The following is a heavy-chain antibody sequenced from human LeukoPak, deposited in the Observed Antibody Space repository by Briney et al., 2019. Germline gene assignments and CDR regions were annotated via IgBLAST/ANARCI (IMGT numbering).Heavy chain of an antibody. D-gene: IGHD6-13*01. J-gene: IGHJ1*01. CDR1: GFTFSSYW. Sequence: GGSLRLSCAGSGFTFSSYWMSWVRQAPGKGLEWVANIKQDGSEKYYVDSVKGRFTISRDNAENSLYLQMNSLRVEDTAVYYCARESQKYSSSGPDFQHWGQGTLVTVSS. V-gene: IGHV3-7*01. CDR3: ARESQKYSSSGPDFQH. CDR2: IKQDGSEK.